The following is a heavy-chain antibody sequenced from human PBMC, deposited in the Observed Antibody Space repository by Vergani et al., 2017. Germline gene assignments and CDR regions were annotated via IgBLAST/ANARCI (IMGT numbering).Heavy chain of an antibody. CDR2: IIPILGIA. CDR3: ARLRPLSSGPLTDYYYGMDV. Sequence: QVQLVQSGAEVKKPGSSVKVSCKASGGTFSSYAISWVRQAPGQGLKWMGRIIPILGIANYAQKFQGRVTITADKSTSTAYMELSSLRSEDTAVYYCARLRPLSSGPLTDYYYGMDVWGQGTTVTVSS. CDR1: GGTFSSYA. V-gene: IGHV1-69*04. D-gene: IGHD3-22*01. J-gene: IGHJ6*02.